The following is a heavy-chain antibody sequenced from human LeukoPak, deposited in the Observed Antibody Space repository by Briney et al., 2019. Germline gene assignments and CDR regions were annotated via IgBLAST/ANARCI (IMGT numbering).Heavy chain of an antibody. CDR3: ARDESRVRGVIRDAFEF. CDR2: INSDGSST. V-gene: IGHV3-74*01. D-gene: IGHD3-10*01. J-gene: IGHJ3*01. Sequence: GGSLRLSCAASGFTFSSYWMHWVRQAPGKGLVWVSRINSDGSSTSYADSVKGRFTISRDNAKNTLYLQMNSLRAEDTAVYYCARDESRVRGVIRDAFEFWGQGTMVIVSS. CDR1: GFTFSSYW.